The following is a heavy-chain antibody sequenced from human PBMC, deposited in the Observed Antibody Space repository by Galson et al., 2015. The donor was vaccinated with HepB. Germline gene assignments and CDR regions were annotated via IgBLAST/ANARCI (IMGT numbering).Heavy chain of an antibody. CDR1: GYTFTGSY. Sequence: SVKVSCKASGYTFTGSYIHWVRQAPGQGLEWMGIINPGGGITSYAQKLQGRVTMTRDTSTSTVCMELSSLRSEDTAVYFCARALGSSYAQHWGQGTLVTVSS. CDR3: ARALGSSYAQH. J-gene: IGHJ1*01. D-gene: IGHD6-13*01. CDR2: INPGGGIT. V-gene: IGHV1-46*04.